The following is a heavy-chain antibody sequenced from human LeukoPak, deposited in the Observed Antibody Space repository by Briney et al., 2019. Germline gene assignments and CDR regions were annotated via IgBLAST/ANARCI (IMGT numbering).Heavy chain of an antibody. D-gene: IGHD6-19*01. J-gene: IGHJ4*02. Sequence: SETLSLTCTVSGESTRSYYWSWIRQPAGKGLEWIGRIYAGGNTNYNPSLKSRVTISVDTSKNQFSLKLSSVTAADTAVYYCARRGWYFDYWGQGTLVTVSS. V-gene: IGHV4-4*07. CDR3: ARRGWYFDY. CDR2: IYAGGNT. CDR1: GESTRSYY.